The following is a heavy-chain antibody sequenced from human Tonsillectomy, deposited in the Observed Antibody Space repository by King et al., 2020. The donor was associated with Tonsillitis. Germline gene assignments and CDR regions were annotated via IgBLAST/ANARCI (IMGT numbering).Heavy chain of an antibody. CDR2: ISGSGGRT. CDR1: GFTFSSSA. J-gene: IGHJ4*02. Sequence: VQLVESGGGLVQPGGSLRLSCAASGFTFSSSAMSWVRQAPGKGLEWVSAISGSGGRTYYADSVKGRLTISRDNSKSTLYLQMNSLRVEDTAVYYCAKVDPFDYWGQGTLVTVSS. CDR3: AKVDPFDY. D-gene: IGHD3/OR15-3a*01. V-gene: IGHV3-23*04.